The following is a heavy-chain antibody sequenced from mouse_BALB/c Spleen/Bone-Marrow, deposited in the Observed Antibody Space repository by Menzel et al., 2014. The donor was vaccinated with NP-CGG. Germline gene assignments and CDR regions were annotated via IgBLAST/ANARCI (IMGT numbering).Heavy chain of an antibody. Sequence: EVMLVESGGGLVKPGGSLKLSCAASGFTFSSYGMSWVRQTPEKRLEWVATISGGDTYTYYPDSVRGRFTISRDNAENNLYLQMSSLRSEDTALYYCAAITTVAYWGRGLWSLSL. J-gene: IGHJ3*01. CDR1: GFTFSSYG. V-gene: IGHV5-9-2*01. CDR2: ISGGDTYT. CDR3: AAITTVAY. D-gene: IGHD1-1*01.